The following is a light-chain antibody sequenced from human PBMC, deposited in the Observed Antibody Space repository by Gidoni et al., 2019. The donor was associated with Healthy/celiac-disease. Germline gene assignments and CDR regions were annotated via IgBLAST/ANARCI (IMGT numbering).Light chain of an antibody. Sequence: EPASISCRSSQSLLHSNGYNYLDWYLQKPGQSPQLLIYLGSNRASGVPDRFSGSGSGTDFTLKISRVEAEDVGVYYCMQALQTPTFGQXTRLEIK. CDR1: QSLLHSNGYNY. J-gene: IGKJ5*01. V-gene: IGKV2-28*01. CDR3: MQALQTPT. CDR2: LGS.